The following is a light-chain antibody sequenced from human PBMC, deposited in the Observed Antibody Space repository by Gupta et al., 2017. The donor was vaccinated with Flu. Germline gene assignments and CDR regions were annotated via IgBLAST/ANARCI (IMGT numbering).Light chain of an antibody. CDR2: GAS. CDR1: QNVHNF. V-gene: IGKV1-39*01. CDR3: QQRFFTPPS. Sequence: GDRVTITCRASQNVHNFLNWYQQKPGKVPKLLIYGASTLQSGVPSSFSGSGSGTDFTLTISGLQPDDFATYYCQQRFFTPPSFGQGTKVEIK. J-gene: IGKJ1*01.